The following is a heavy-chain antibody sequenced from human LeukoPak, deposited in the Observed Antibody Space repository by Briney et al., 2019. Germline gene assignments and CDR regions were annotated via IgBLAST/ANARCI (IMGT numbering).Heavy chain of an antibody. CDR3: ARVVAVAAKDY. Sequence: GGSLRLSCAASGFTFSSYWMHWVRQAPGKGLVWVSRINSDGSSTSYADSVKGRFTISRDNAKNTLYLQTNSLRAEDTAVYYCARVVAVAAKDYWGQGTLVTVSS. V-gene: IGHV3-74*01. J-gene: IGHJ4*02. CDR1: GFTFSSYW. D-gene: IGHD6-19*01. CDR2: INSDGSST.